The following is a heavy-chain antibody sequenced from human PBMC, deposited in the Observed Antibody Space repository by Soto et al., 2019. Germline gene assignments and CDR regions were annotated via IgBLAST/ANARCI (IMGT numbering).Heavy chain of an antibody. CDR1: GFTFSTYV. Sequence: EVQLLESGGGLVQPGGSLRLSCAASGFTFSTYVMTWVRQAPGKGLEWVSTIGGDGVGTYYADSVKGRFTISRDNSKNTLYLQINSLRAEDTAVYYCATLTDWDTPDYWGQGTLVTVSS. J-gene: IGHJ4*02. CDR3: ATLTDWDTPDY. CDR2: IGGDGVGT. V-gene: IGHV3-23*01. D-gene: IGHD3-9*01.